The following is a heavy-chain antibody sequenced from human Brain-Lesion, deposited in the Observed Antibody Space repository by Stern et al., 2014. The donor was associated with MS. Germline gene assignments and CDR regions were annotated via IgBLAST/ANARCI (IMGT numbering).Heavy chain of an antibody. CDR2: FAPEDGEK. CDR1: GYTLTELS. Sequence: QVQLVESGAEVKKPGASVKVSCKVSGYTLTELSMHWVRQAPRKGLEWVGGFAPEDGEKIYAQKVQGRVTMTEDTSTDTAYMELSSLRSEDTAVYYCATLSPGAGGNYYRHFDYWGQGTLVTVSS. V-gene: IGHV1-24*01. CDR3: ATLSPGAGGNYYRHFDY. D-gene: IGHD1-26*01. J-gene: IGHJ4*02.